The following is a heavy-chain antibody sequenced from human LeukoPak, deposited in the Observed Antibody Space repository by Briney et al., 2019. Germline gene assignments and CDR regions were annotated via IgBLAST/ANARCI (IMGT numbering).Heavy chain of an antibody. CDR3: AKDPYGSGSYSWFDP. V-gene: IGHV3-23*01. CDR2: ISGSGGNT. CDR1: GFTFSSFA. J-gene: IGHJ5*02. D-gene: IGHD3-10*01. Sequence: GGSVRLSCAASGFTFSSFAMRWVRRAPGKGREWVSDISGSGGNTYYADSVKGRFTISRDNSKNTLYLQMNNLRAEDTAVYYCAKDPYGSGSYSWFDPWGQGTLVTVSS.